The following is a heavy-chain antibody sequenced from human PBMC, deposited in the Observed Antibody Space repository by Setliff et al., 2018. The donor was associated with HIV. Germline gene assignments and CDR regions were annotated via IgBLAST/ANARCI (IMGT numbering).Heavy chain of an antibody. V-gene: IGHV3-23*01. Sequence: PGGSLRLSCAASGFDFSSHAMSWVRQAPGQGLEWLSVISGHTINVYYADSVKCRFTISRDNSKNTLYLQFNSLRAEDTAIYYCAKRLAGSNTWYHFDTWGQGTLVTVSS. CDR1: GFDFSSHA. D-gene: IGHD6-13*01. J-gene: IGHJ4*02. CDR3: AKRLAGSNTWYHFDT. CDR2: ISGHTINV.